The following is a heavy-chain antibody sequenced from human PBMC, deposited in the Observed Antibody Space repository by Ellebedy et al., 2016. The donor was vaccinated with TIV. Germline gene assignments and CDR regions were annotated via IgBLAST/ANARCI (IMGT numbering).Heavy chain of an antibody. CDR1: GFTFSHYA. CDR3: ARATVMDV. J-gene: IGHJ6*02. CDR2: ISKTGSTI. V-gene: IGHV3-48*03. Sequence: GGSLRLSCSASGFTFSHYAMHWVRQAPGKGLEWISCISKTGSTIYYADSVKGRFTMSRDNAQSSLYLQMNSLRAEDTAIYYCARATVMDVWGQGTTVTVSS.